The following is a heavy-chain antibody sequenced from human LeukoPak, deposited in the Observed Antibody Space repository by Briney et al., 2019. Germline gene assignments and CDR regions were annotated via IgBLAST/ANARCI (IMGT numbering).Heavy chain of an antibody. CDR2: INSDASDT. D-gene: IGHD2-2*01. CDR3: ARICSSTDCLIPD. J-gene: IGHJ4*02. CDR1: GFTFSRHW. V-gene: IGHV3-74*01. Sequence: GGSLRLSCAASGFTFSRHWMHWVRQAPGKGLVWISRINSDASDTNYADFVRGRFTISRDNAKNTVYLQINSLRDEDTAVYYCARICSSTDCLIPDWGQGTLVTVSS.